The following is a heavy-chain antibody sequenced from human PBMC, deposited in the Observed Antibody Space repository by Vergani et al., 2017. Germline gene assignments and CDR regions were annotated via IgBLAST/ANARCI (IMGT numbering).Heavy chain of an antibody. J-gene: IGHJ3*02. CDR1: GFTFDDYA. CDR2: INWNSGGI. V-gene: IGHV3-9*01. Sequence: VQLVESGGGVVQPGGSLRLSCAASGFTFDDYAMHWARQAPGKGLEWVSGINWNSGGIGYADSVKGRFTISMANAKNSLYLQMNSLRAEDTALYYCAKGGQWLILDAFDIWGQGTMVTVSS. D-gene: IGHD6-19*01. CDR3: AKGGQWLILDAFDI.